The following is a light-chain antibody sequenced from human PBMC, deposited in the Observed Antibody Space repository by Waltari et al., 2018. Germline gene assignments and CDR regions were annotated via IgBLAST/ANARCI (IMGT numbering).Light chain of an antibody. V-gene: IGKV3-15*01. CDR3: QQYNDWPRT. CDR2: GAS. CDR1: QSVSSN. Sequence: EIVMTQSPATLYVSPGERATLSCRASQSVSSNLAWYQQNPGQSPRHLISGASTRATGIAARFSGSGSGTEFTLTISSLQSEDFALYYCQQYNDWPRTFGQGTKVEI. J-gene: IGKJ1*01.